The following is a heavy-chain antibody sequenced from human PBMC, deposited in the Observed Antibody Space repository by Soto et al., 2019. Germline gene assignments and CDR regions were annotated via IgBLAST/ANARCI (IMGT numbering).Heavy chain of an antibody. CDR2: SFYTGTA. J-gene: IGHJ5*02. Sequence: QVQLQESGPGLVKPSQTLSLTCTVSGGSINTGGYYCGWIRHLPGEGLEWIAHSFYTGTAYYNPSLRSRFTVSIDTSANQFSLHMYSVTAADTAMYYCARRLDDTPETFFTWFDPWGQGILVTVSS. CDR3: ARRLDDTPETFFTWFDP. V-gene: IGHV4-31*03. D-gene: IGHD2-15*01. CDR1: GGSINTGGYY.